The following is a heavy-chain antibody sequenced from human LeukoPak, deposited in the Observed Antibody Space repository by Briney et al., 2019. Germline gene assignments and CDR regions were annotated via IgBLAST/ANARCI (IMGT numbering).Heavy chain of an antibody. CDR2: IYYSGST. CDR3: ARASSSWSLYYYYYYMDV. V-gene: IGHV4-59*01. D-gene: IGHD6-13*01. J-gene: IGHJ6*03. Sequence: SETLSLTCTVSGGSISSYYWSWIRQPPGKGLEWIGYIYYSGSTNYNPSLKSRVTISVDTSKNQFSLKLSSVTAADTAVYYCARASSSWSLYYYYYYMDVWAKGPRSPSP. CDR1: GGSISSYY.